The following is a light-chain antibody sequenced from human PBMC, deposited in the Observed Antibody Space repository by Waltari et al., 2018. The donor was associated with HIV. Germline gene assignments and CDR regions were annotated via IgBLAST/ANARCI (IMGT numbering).Light chain of an antibody. V-gene: IGKV4-1*01. CDR1: QSVLYSSNNKNY. J-gene: IGKJ4*01. CDR3: QQYYNTVLT. Sequence: SPDSLAVSLGERATINCKSSQSVLYSSNNKNYLAWYQQKPGQPPKLLIYWASTRESGVPDRFSGSGSGTDFTLTISSLQAEDVAVYYCQQYYNTVLTFGGGTKVEIK. CDR2: WAS.